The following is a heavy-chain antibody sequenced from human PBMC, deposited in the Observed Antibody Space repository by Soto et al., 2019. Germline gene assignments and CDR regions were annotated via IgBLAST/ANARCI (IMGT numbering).Heavy chain of an antibody. J-gene: IGHJ5*02. V-gene: IGHV4-30-2*01. Sequence: SETLSLTCAVSGGSISSGGYFWSWIRQPPGKGLEWIGYIYHSGSTYYNPSLKSRVTISVDRSKNQFSLKLSSVTAADTAVYYCARVPSPWGQGTLVTAPQ. CDR1: GGSISSGGYF. CDR3: ARVPSP. CDR2: IYHSGST.